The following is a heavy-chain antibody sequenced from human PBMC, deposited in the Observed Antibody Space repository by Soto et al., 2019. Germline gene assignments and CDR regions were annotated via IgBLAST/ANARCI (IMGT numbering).Heavy chain of an antibody. D-gene: IGHD6-19*01. V-gene: IGHV3-64*01. CDR3: ARVAVAGTGRLDY. Sequence: EVQLVESGGGLVQPGGSRRLSCAASGFTFSSYVIQWVRQAPGKGLEYVSGISPNGATAYYAKSVKGRFTISRDNSKNTLYLQMGSLRAEDMAVYYCARVAVAGTGRLDYWGQGILVTVSS. CDR1: GFTFSSYV. CDR2: ISPNGATA. J-gene: IGHJ4*02.